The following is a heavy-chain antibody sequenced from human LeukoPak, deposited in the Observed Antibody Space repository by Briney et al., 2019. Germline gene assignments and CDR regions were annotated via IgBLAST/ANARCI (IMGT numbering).Heavy chain of an antibody. V-gene: IGHV4-39*07. CDR1: GGSISSSSYY. CDR3: AKTGKTLLNYDFDY. D-gene: IGHD1-7*01. CDR2: IYYDRST. J-gene: IGHJ4*02. Sequence: PSETLSLTCTVSGGSISSSSYYWGWIRQPPGKGLEWIGNIYYDRSTYYNPSLKSRVTISVDTSKNQFSLKLNSVTAADTAVYYCAKTGKTLLNYDFDYWGQGVLVTVSS.